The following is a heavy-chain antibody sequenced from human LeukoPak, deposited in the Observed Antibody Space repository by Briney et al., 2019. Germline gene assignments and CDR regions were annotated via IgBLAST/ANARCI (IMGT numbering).Heavy chain of an antibody. CDR2: ISYDGSNK. J-gene: IGHJ4*02. Sequence: PGGSLRLSCAASGITFSSYGMSWVRQAPGKGLEWVAVISYDGSNKYYADSVKGRFTISRDNSKNTLYLQMNSLRAEDTAVYYCARGAPPVAGPFDYWGQGTLVTVSS. V-gene: IGHV3-30*03. D-gene: IGHD6-19*01. CDR3: ARGAPPVAGPFDY. CDR1: GITFSSYG.